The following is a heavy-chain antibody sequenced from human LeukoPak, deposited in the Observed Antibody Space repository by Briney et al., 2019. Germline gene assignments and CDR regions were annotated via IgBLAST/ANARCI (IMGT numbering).Heavy chain of an antibody. Sequence: ASVKVSCKASGGTFSSYAISWVRQAPGQGLEWMGGIIPIFGTANYAQKFQGRVTITADESTSTAYMELSSLRSEDTAVYYCARDLLAYCGGDCYSGFDYWGQGTLVTVSS. CDR1: GGTFSSYA. J-gene: IGHJ4*02. D-gene: IGHD2-21*02. CDR2: IIPIFGTA. CDR3: ARDLLAYCGGDCYSGFDY. V-gene: IGHV1-69*01.